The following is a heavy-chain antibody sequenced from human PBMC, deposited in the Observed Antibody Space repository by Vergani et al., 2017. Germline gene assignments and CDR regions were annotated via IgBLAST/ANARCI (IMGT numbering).Heavy chain of an antibody. CDR2: IDHTGRP. D-gene: IGHD4-11*01. V-gene: IGHV4-34*01. Sequence: QVQLQQWGGGLLKPSETLSLTCVVNGGSFTSYHWTWIRQSPGEGLEWVGDIDHTGRPDYNPSLKRRLTMSVDKSRNQFSLTLNSVTATDTAIYFCARVNTETNGHLYYYYYMDIWGQGAAMAVS. CDR1: GGSFTSYH. CDR3: ARVNTETNGHLYYYYYMDI. J-gene: IGHJ6*03.